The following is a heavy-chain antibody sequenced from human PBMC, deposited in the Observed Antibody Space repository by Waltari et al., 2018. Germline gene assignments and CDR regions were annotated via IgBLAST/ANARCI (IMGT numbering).Heavy chain of an antibody. V-gene: IGHV3-48*02. J-gene: IGHJ4*02. CDR1: GFTFSMHG. CDR2: ISSSSGSI. CDR3: ARAREMGDY. Sequence: EVQLVESGGDLVHPGGSLRLSCAASGFTFSMHGMNWVRQAPGKGLEWLSYISSSSGSIYYVDSVKGRFTISRDNAKNSLYLQMNSLRDEDTAVYYCARAREMGDYWGQGTLVNVSS. D-gene: IGHD1-26*01.